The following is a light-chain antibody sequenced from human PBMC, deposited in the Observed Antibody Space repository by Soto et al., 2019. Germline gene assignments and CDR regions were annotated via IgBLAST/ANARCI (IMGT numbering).Light chain of an antibody. Sequence: DIQMTPSPSSLSASVGDRVTITCRASQSISSYLNWYQQTPGKAPKLLIYAASTLQSWVPSRFSGSGSGTDFTLTISSLQPEDFATYYCQQSFSTPWTFGQGTKVDVK. CDR3: QQSFSTPWT. J-gene: IGKJ1*01. V-gene: IGKV1-39*01. CDR2: AAS. CDR1: QSISSY.